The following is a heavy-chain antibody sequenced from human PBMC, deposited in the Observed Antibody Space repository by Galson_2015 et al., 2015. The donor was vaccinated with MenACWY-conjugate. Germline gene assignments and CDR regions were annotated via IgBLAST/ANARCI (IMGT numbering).Heavy chain of an antibody. V-gene: IGHV3-74*01. CDR3: AGQGWFGELSIDY. D-gene: IGHD3-10*01. Sequence: SLRLSCAASGFTFSSYWMHWVRHAPGKGLVWVSRINSDGSSTSYADSVKGRFTISRDNSKNTLYLQMNSLRAEDTAVYYCAGQGWFGELSIDYWGQGTLVTVSS. CDR1: GFTFSSYW. J-gene: IGHJ4*02. CDR2: INSDGSST.